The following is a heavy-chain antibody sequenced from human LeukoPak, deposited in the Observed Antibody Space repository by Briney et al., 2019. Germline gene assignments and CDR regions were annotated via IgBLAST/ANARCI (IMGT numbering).Heavy chain of an antibody. V-gene: IGHV1-69*06. Sequence: ASVKVSCKASGGTFSSYAISWVRQAPGQGLEWMGGIIPIFGTANYAQKFQGRVTITADKSTSTAYMELSSLRSEDTAVYYCARDIAAAGTTGIVGATAFDYWGQGTLVTVSS. J-gene: IGHJ4*02. CDR1: GGTFSSYA. D-gene: IGHD6-13*01. CDR3: ARDIAAAGTTGIVGATAFDY. CDR2: IIPIFGTA.